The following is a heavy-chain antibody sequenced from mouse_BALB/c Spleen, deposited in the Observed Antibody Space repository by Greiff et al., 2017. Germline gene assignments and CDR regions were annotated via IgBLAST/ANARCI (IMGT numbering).Heavy chain of an antibody. CDR1: GYTFTSYW. Sequence: VQLQQSGAELARPGASVKLSCKASGYTFTSYWMQWVKQRPGQGLEWIGAIYPGDGDTRYTQKFKGKATLTADKSSSTAYMQLSSLASEDSAVYYCARDYDFLMDYWGQGTSVTVSS. V-gene: IGHV1-87*01. J-gene: IGHJ4*01. CDR3: ARDYDFLMDY. D-gene: IGHD2-4*01. CDR2: IYPGDGDT.